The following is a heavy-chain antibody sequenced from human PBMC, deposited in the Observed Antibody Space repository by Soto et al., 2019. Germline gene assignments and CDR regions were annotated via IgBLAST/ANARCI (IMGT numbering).Heavy chain of an antibody. CDR2: MNPKSGNT. Sequence: ASVKVSCKASGYSINSYDMNWVRQATGQGLEWMGWMNPKSGNTGFAEKFRGRVKMTWNTSTGTVYLEISSLRPEDTAVYYCARGLVDSGGNCFDSWGQGTQVTVPQ. V-gene: IGHV1-8*01. D-gene: IGHD4-17*01. CDR1: GYSINSYD. CDR3: ARGLVDSGGNCFDS. J-gene: IGHJ4*02.